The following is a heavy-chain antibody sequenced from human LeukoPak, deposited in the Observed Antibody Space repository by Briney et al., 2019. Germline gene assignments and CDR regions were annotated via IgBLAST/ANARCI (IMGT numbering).Heavy chain of an antibody. Sequence: GGSLRLSCAASGFTFSSYEMNWVRQAPGKGLEWVSYISSSGSTIYYADSVKGRFTISRDNAKNSLYLQMNSLRAEDTAVHYCARVFVATINYYYYYMDVWGKGTTVTVSS. CDR2: ISSSGSTI. V-gene: IGHV3-48*03. J-gene: IGHJ6*03. CDR3: ARVFVATINYYYYYMDV. CDR1: GFTFSSYE. D-gene: IGHD5-24*01.